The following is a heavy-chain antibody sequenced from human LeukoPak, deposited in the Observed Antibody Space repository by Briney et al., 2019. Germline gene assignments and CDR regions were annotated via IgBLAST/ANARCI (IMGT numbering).Heavy chain of an antibody. D-gene: IGHD4-17*01. Sequence: SVKVSCKASGGTFSSYAISWVRQAPGQGLEWMGRIIPIFGIANYAQKFQGRVTITADKSTSTAYMELSSLRSEDTAVYYCARTGPGTVTTSRLYYYYGMDVWGQGTTVTVSS. J-gene: IGHJ6*02. CDR2: IIPIFGIA. CDR1: GGTFSSYA. CDR3: ARTGPGTVTTSRLYYYYGMDV. V-gene: IGHV1-69*04.